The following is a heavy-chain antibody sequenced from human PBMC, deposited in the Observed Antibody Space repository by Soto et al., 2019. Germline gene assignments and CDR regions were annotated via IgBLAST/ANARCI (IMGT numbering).Heavy chain of an antibody. D-gene: IGHD1-1*01. J-gene: IGHJ4*02. CDR2: ISGYNGNT. V-gene: IGHV1-18*01. CDR3: ARANTWVTGRVGTH. Sequence: QIHLEQSRIEMKEPGTSLKISCATSGYSFTNYGIIWVLQAPGQGLEWMGWISGYNGNTKYGQSFHDRVVMTADKFTSTGYLEMRNLRSNDTAVYYCARANTWVTGRVGTHWGQGTKVTVSS. CDR1: GYSFTNYG.